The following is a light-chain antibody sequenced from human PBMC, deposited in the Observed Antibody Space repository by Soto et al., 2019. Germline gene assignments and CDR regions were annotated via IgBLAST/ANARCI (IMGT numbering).Light chain of an antibody. Sequence: EFVLTQSPGKLSLSPGERATLSCRASHSISRGFLAWYQQKPGQAPRLLIYGTSNRGTGIPDRFSGSGSGTDFTLTISRLEPEDFAVYYCQQFGSSPLLTFGGGTKVEIK. CDR1: HSISRGF. CDR2: GTS. CDR3: QQFGSSPLLT. J-gene: IGKJ4*01. V-gene: IGKV3-20*01.